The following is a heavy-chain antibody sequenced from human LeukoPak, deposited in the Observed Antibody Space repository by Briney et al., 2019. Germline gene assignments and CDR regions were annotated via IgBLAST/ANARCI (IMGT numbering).Heavy chain of an antibody. D-gene: IGHD3-22*01. J-gene: IGHJ4*02. CDR3: ARGDYESSGYYLFY. CDR1: GYTFTSYD. Sequence: ASVKVSCKASGYTFTSYDINWVRQATGQGLEWMGWMNPHSGNTGYAQKFQGRVNMTRNTSINTAHMELSSLRSEDTAVYYCARGDYESSGYYLFYWGQGTLVTISS. V-gene: IGHV1-8*01. CDR2: MNPHSGNT.